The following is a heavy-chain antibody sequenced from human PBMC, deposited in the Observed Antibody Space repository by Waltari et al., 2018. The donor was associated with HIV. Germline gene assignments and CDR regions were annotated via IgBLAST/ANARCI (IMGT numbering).Heavy chain of an antibody. J-gene: IGHJ5*02. CDR1: GYTFTSYN. CDR2: MNPNSGNT. Sequence: QVQLVQSGAEAKKPGASVKVSCKASGYTFTSYNINWVRQAPGQGLEWMGWMNPNSGNTGYAQKFQGRVTMTRNTSISTAYMELSSLRSEDTAIYYCARMYSSSWYRWFDPWGQGTLVTVSS. V-gene: IGHV1-8*01. D-gene: IGHD6-13*01. CDR3: ARMYSSSWYRWFDP.